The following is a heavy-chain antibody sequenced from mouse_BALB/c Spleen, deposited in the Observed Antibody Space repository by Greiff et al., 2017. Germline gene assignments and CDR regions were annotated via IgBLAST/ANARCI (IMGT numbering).Heavy chain of an antibody. CDR2: ISYDGSN. D-gene: IGHD2-1*01. V-gene: IGHV3-6*02. J-gene: IGHJ3*01. Sequence: ESGPGLVKPSQSLSLTCSVTGYSITSGYYWNWIRQFPGNKLEWMGYISYDGSNNYNPSLKNRISITRDTSKNQFFLKLNSVTTEDTATYYCASLGNYWFAYWGQGTLVTVSA. CDR1: GYSITSGYY. CDR3: ASLGNYWFAY.